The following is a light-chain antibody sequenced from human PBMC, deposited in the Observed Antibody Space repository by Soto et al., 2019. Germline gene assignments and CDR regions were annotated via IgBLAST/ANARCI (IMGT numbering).Light chain of an antibody. CDR3: SSYAGNYTYV. CDR2: DVS. V-gene: IGLV2-11*01. J-gene: IGLJ1*01. CDR1: SSDVGGYNY. Sequence: QSALTQPRSVSGPPGQSVTVSCTGTSSDVGGYNYVSWFQQYPGRAPKLMIYDVSERPSGVPDRFSGSKSGNTASLTISGLQADDEADYYCSSYAGNYTYVFGGGTKVTVL.